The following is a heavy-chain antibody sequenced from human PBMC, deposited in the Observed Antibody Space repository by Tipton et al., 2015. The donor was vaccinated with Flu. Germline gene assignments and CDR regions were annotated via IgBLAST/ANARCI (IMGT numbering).Heavy chain of an antibody. J-gene: IGHJ6*02. CDR3: ARRVIIVIPAARGYYGMDV. CDR2: ISSYNDNT. Sequence: EVKKPGASVRVSCKASGYTFTNYGITWVRQAPGQGLEWMGWISSYNDNTNYAQDLQGRITMTTDTSTNTAYLELKSLRSDDTAVYYCARRVIIVIPAARGYYGMDVWGQGTTVIVSS. D-gene: IGHD2-2*01. CDR1: GYTFTNYG. V-gene: IGHV1-18*01.